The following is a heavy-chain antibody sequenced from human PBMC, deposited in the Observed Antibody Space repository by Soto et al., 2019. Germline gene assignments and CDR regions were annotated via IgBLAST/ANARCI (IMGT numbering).Heavy chain of an antibody. CDR3: ARRYPKVVPAASDWYFDL. CDR2: IYHSGST. J-gene: IGHJ2*01. D-gene: IGHD2-2*01. CDR1: GGSISSSNW. V-gene: IGHV4-4*02. Sequence: QVQLQESGPGLVKPSGTLSLTCAVSGGSISSSNWWSWVRQPPGKGLEWIGEIYHSGSTNYNPSLKSRVTISVDKSKNQFSLKLSAVTAADTAVYYCARRYPKVVPAASDWYFDLWGRGTLVTVSS.